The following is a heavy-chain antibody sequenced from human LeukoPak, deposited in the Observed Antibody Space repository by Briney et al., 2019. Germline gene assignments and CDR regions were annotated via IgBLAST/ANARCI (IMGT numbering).Heavy chain of an antibody. CDR3: AKLVGATSAYDY. V-gene: IGHV3-30*18. J-gene: IGHJ4*02. D-gene: IGHD1-26*01. CDR1: GFTFSSYG. Sequence: GGSLRLSCAASGFTFSSYGMSWVRQAPGKGLEWVAVISYDGSNKYYADSVKGRFTISRDNSKNTLYLQMNSLRAEDTAVYYCAKLVGATSAYDYWGQGTLVTVSS. CDR2: ISYDGSNK.